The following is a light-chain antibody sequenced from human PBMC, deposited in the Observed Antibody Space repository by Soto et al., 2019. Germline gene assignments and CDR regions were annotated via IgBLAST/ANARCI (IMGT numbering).Light chain of an antibody. CDR3: QQYESLPLS. V-gene: IGKV1-33*01. CDR2: DAS. CDR1: QDISNF. Sequence: DIQMTQSPSSLSASVGDRVTITCQASQDISNFLNWYQHKSGKSPKLLINDASNLETGVPSRFSGSGSSTYFTFTINSLQPEDVATYYCQQYESLPLSFGPGTKVELK. J-gene: IGKJ3*01.